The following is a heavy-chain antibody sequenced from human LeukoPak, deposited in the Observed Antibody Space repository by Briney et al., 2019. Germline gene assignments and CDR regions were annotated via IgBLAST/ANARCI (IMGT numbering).Heavy chain of an antibody. CDR1: GFTVSTSY. CDR2: IWIDGTT. D-gene: IGHD4/OR15-4a*01. J-gene: IGHJ5*02. Sequence: PGGSLRLSCVVSGFTVSTSYMAWVPQAPGKGLECVSLIWIDGTTHYADSVKGRFTISGDNSKKTLYLQMNSLRPEDTAVYYCATKYGESWGQGTLVTVSS. V-gene: IGHV3-66*02. CDR3: ATKYGES.